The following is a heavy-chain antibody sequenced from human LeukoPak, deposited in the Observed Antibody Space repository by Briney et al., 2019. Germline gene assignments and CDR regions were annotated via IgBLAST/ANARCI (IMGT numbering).Heavy chain of an antibody. D-gene: IGHD2-15*01. CDR1: GFTFSSYS. CDR2: ISSSSSYI. CDR3: ASLVVAATRDY. J-gene: IGHJ4*02. Sequence: GGSLRLSCAPSGFTFSSYSMNWVRQAPGKGLEWFSSISSSSSYIYYADSVKGRFTISRDNAKNSLYLQMNSLRAEDTAVYYCASLVVAATRDYWGQGTLVTVSS. V-gene: IGHV3-21*01.